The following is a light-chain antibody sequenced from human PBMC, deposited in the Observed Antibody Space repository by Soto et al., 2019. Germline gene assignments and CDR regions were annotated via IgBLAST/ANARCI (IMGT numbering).Light chain of an antibody. V-gene: IGLV1-40*01. CDR1: TSNLGAGFD. CDR2: GGT. CDR3: QSYDSSLSGAWV. J-gene: IGLJ3*02. Sequence: QLVLTQPPSVSGAPGQRVTISCIGTTSNLGAGFDVHWYQQFPGTAPKLLIYGGTTRPSGVPDRFSGSQSGTSASLAITGLQPGDEADYYCQSYDSSLSGAWVFGGGTQLTV.